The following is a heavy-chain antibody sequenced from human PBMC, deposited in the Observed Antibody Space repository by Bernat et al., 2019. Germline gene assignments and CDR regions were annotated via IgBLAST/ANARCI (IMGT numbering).Heavy chain of an antibody. J-gene: IGHJ6*03. CDR3: ARGVIVEYYYYMDV. CDR1: GFTFSSYG. D-gene: IGHD3-16*02. Sequence: QVQLVESGGGVVQPGRSLRLSCAASGFTFSSYGMHWVRQAPGKGLEWVAVIWYDGSNKYYADSVKGRFTISRDNSKNTLYLQMNSLRAEDTAVYYCARGVIVEYYYYMDVWGKGTTVTVSS. V-gene: IGHV3-33*01. CDR2: IWYDGSNK.